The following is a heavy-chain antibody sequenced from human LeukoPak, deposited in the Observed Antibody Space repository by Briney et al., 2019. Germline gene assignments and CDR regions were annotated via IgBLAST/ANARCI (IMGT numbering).Heavy chain of an antibody. J-gene: IGHJ4*02. Sequence: GSLRLSCAASGFTFSSYAMSWVRQAPGKGLEWVSAISGSGGSTCYADSVKGRFTISRDNSKNTLYLQMNSLRAEDTAVYYCATGGLAGDQYYFDYWGQGTLVTVSS. CDR1: GFTFSSYA. V-gene: IGHV3-23*01. D-gene: IGHD4-23*01. CDR3: ATGGLAGDQYYFDY. CDR2: ISGSGGST.